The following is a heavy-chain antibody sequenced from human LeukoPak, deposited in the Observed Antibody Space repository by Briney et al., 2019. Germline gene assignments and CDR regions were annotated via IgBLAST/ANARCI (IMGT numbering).Heavy chain of an antibody. Sequence: ASVKVSCKASGYTFTGYYMHWVRQAPGQGLEWMGWINPNSGGTNYAQKFQGRVTMTRDTSISTAYMELSSLRSEDTAVYYCASVTRPYGGNQAQGAFDIWGQGTMVTVSS. CDR2: INPNSGGT. J-gene: IGHJ3*02. V-gene: IGHV1-2*02. CDR3: ASVTRPYGGNQAQGAFDI. CDR1: GYTFTGYY. D-gene: IGHD4-23*01.